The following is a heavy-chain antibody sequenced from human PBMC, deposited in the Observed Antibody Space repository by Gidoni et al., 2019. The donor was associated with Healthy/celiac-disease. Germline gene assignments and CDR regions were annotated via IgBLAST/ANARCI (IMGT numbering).Heavy chain of an antibody. CDR3: AHSIWQWLVFH. J-gene: IGHJ4*02. CDR1: AFSLRTSGLG. V-gene: IGHV2-5*01. Sequence: QITLKEPGPTPLKPTQTLTLTCTFPAFSLRTSGLGVGWIRQPPGKALEWLALIYWNDDKRYSPSLKSRLTITKDTSKNQVVLTMTNMDPVDTATYYCAHSIWQWLVFHWGQGTLVTVSS. CDR2: IYWNDDK. D-gene: IGHD6-19*01.